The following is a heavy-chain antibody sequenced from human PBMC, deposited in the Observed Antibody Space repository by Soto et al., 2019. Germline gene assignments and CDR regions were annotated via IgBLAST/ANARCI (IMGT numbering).Heavy chain of an antibody. V-gene: IGHV3-30-3*01. D-gene: IGHD3-16*01. CDR3: ARDPYLGLRGDAFDI. CDR1: GFTFSSYA. Sequence: QVQLVESGGGVVQPGRSLRLSCAASGFTFSSYAMHWVRQAPGKGLEWVAVISYDGSNKYYADSVKGRFTISRDNSKNTLYLQMNSLRAEDTAVYYCARDPYLGLRGDAFDIWGQGTMVTVSS. CDR2: ISYDGSNK. J-gene: IGHJ3*02.